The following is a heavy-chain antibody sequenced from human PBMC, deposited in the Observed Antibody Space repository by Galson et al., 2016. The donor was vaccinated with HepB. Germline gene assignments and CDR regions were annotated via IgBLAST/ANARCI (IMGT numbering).Heavy chain of an antibody. CDR2: IYDSGIT. CDR1: GGSVSSGAYY. D-gene: IGHD2-21*01. Sequence: ETLSLTCTVSGGSVSSGAYYWSWIRQPPGKGLEWIGYIYDSGITNYNPSLKSRVTISVDESKNQFFLKLSSVTAADTAVYYCANLGYCGSDSCYRVYWGQGALVTVSS. V-gene: IGHV4-61*08. J-gene: IGHJ4*02. CDR3: ANLGYCGSDSCYRVY.